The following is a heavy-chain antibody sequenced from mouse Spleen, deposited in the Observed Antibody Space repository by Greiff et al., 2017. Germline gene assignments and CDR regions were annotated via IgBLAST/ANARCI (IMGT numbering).Heavy chain of an antibody. Sequence: VQLQQSGPELVKPGASVKISCKASGYAFSSSCMNWVKQRPGKGLEWIGRIYPGNGDTNYNGKFKGKATLTADKSSSTAYMPLSSLTAEDSAVYFCARGEYGNFYYFDYWGQGTSLTVSS. D-gene: IGHD2-1*01. CDR3: ARGEYGNFYYFDY. J-gene: IGHJ2*02. V-gene: IGHV1-82*01. CDR1: GYAFSSSC. CDR2: IYPGNGDT.